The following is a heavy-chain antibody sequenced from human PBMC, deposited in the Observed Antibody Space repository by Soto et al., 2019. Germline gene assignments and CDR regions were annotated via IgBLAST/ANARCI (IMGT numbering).Heavy chain of an antibody. CDR1: GFTFRSYW. CDR3: AKRPLAARHTDY. V-gene: IGHV3-7*03. CDR2: IKEDGSGDNT. J-gene: IGHJ4*02. Sequence: PGGSLRLACAGSGFTFRSYWMSWVRQAPGKGLVWVANIKEDGSGDNTYYADSVRGRFTISRDNSKNTLYLQMNSLRADDTAVYYCAKRPLAARHTDYWGQGTLVTVSS. D-gene: IGHD6-6*01.